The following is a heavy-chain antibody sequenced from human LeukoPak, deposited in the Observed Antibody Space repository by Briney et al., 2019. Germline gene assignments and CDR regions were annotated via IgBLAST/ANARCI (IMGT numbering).Heavy chain of an antibody. J-gene: IGHJ4*02. CDR1: GFTFSSYA. CDR3: ARDMLVVAATANALDY. Sequence: GRSLRLSCAASGFTFSSYAMHWVRQAPGKGLEWVAVISYDGSNKYYADSVKGRFTISRDNSKNTLYLQMNSLRAEDTAVYYCARDMLVVAATANALDYWGQGTLVTVSS. CDR2: ISYDGSNK. V-gene: IGHV3-30-3*01. D-gene: IGHD2-15*01.